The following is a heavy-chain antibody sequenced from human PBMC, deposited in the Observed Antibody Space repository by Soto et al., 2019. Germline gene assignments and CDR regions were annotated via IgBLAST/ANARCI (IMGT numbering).Heavy chain of an antibody. J-gene: IGHJ6*02. V-gene: IGHV4-30-4*01. D-gene: IGHD2-2*02. Sequence: QVQLQESGPGLVKPSQTLSLTCTVSGGSISSGDYYWSWIRQPPGKGLEWIGYIYYSGSTYYNPSLKSRVTISVDTSKNQFSRKLSSVTAADTAVYYCARATDCSSTSCYRSWSYYYGMDVWGQGTTVTVSS. CDR1: GGSISSGDYY. CDR3: ARATDCSSTSCYRSWSYYYGMDV. CDR2: IYYSGST.